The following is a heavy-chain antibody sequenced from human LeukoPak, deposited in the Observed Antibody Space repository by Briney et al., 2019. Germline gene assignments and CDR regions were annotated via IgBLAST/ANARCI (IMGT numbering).Heavy chain of an antibody. CDR1: GFTFSSYG. V-gene: IGHV3-30*02. D-gene: IGHD4-17*01. Sequence: GGSLRLSCAASGFTFSSYGVHWVRQAPGKGLEWVAFIRYDGNSKHYTDSVKGRFTISRDNSKNTLYLQMNSLRAEDTAVYYCAKDRYGDFLGFDYWGQGTLVTVSS. CDR3: AKDRYGDFLGFDY. J-gene: IGHJ4*02. CDR2: IRYDGNSK.